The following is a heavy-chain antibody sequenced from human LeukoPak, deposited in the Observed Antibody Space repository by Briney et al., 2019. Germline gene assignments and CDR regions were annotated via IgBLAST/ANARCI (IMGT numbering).Heavy chain of an antibody. D-gene: IGHD5-18*01. CDR3: ARALPHRRLMDTTMEQHWFDP. V-gene: IGHV1-46*01. CDR2: ISPSGGNT. CDR1: GYTFTSYY. J-gene: IGHJ5*02. Sequence: ASVKVSCTASGYTFTSYYMYWVRQAPGQGLEWMGIISPSGGNTNYAQKFQGRVTMTRDMSTSTVYMELSSLRSEDTAMYYCARALPHRRLMDTTMEQHWFDPWGQGTLVTVSS.